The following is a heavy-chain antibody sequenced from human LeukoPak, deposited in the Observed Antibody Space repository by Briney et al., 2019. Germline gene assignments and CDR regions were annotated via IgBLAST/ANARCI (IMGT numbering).Heavy chain of an antibody. D-gene: IGHD3-16*01. J-gene: IGHJ5*02. CDR3: GKEGGA. Sequence: GGSLRLSCAASGFRFSDFTMTWVRQAPGKGPEWVSAIGGRGGSTYYADSLGGRFIISRDNSKDMVYLQMNSLKVEDTTTYYCGKEGGAWGQGTKVTVSS. CDR1: GFRFSDFT. V-gene: IGHV3-23*01. CDR2: IGGRGGST.